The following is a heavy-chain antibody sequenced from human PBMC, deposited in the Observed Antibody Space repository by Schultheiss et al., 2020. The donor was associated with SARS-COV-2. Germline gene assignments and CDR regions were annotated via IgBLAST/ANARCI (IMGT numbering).Heavy chain of an antibody. CDR3: ARVKGGYCSGGSCYFDATRESLNWFDP. D-gene: IGHD2-15*01. V-gene: IGHV1-18*01. Sequence: ASVKVSCKASGYTFTSYGISWVRQAPGQGLEWMGWISAYNGNTNYAQKFQGRVTITADKSTSTAYMELSSLRSEDTAVYYCARVKGGYCSGGSCYFDATRESLNWFDPWGQGTLVTVSS. CDR2: ISAYNGNT. CDR1: GYTFTSYG. J-gene: IGHJ5*02.